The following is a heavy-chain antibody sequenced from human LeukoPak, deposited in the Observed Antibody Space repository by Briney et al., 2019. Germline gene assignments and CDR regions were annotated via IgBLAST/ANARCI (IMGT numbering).Heavy chain of an antibody. CDR2: IIPIFGTA. D-gene: IGHD5-24*01. Sequence: RASVKVSCKASGGTFSSYAISWVREAPGQGLEWMVGIIPIFGTANYAQKFHGRVTITTDESTSTAYMELSSLRSEATAVYYCARTVEMAQESRFDYWGQGTLVTVSS. V-gene: IGHV1-69*05. J-gene: IGHJ4*02. CDR1: GGTFSSYA. CDR3: ARTVEMAQESRFDY.